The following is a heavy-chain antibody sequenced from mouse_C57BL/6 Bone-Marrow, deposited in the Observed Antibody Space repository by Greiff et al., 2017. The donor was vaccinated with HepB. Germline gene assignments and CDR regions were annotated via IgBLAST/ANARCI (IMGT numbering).Heavy chain of an antibody. J-gene: IGHJ4*01. Sequence: EVNLVESGGDLVKPGGSLKLSCAASGFTFSSYGMSWVRQTPDKRLEWVATISSGGSYTYYPDSVKGRFTISRDNAKNTLYLQMSSLKSEDTAMYYCALPYYYAMDYWGQGTSVTVSS. CDR3: ALPYYYAMDY. V-gene: IGHV5-6*01. CDR1: GFTFSSYG. CDR2: ISSGGSYT.